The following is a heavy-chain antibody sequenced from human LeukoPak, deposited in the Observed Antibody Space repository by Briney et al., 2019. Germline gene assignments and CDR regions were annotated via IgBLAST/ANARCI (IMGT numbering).Heavy chain of an antibody. J-gene: IGHJ5*02. CDR1: GGSTTSYY. CDR2: IYYSGST. Sequence: PSETLSLTCTVSGGSTTSYYWSWIRQPPGKGLEWIGYIYYSGSTNQNPSLKSRVTISVDTSKNQFSLKLSSVSAADTAMYYCARHIGYCSATSCQPGFHPWGQGTLVTVSS. D-gene: IGHD2-2*01. V-gene: IGHV4-59*08. CDR3: ARHIGYCSATSCQPGFHP.